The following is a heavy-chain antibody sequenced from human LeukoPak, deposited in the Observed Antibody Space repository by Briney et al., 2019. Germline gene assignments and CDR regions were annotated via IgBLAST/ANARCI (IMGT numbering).Heavy chain of an antibody. CDR1: GFTFSSFD. J-gene: IGHJ6*03. D-gene: IGHD1-1*01. CDR3: ARGPPRGKYYYMDV. CDR2: IGTASDT. V-gene: IGHV3-13*01. Sequence: PGGSLRLSCAASGFTFSSFDMHWVRQPTGQGLEWVSTIGTASDTYYPGSVEGRFTLSRDNAKTSLYLQMNSLTAGDTAVYYWARGPPRGKYYYMDVWGKGTTVTVSS.